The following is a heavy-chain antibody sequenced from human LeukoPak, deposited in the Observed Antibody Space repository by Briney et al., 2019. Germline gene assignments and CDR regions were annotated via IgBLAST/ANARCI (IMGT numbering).Heavy chain of an antibody. J-gene: IGHJ4*02. V-gene: IGHV3-7*01. Sequence: GGSLRLSCSASGFTFSAYWMSWLRQGPGKGLEWVASINPDGGDKFYVDSVKGRFTISRDNTWNSLFLDLSSLRADDTAMYFCARLFGGVTTFDYWGQGALATVSS. D-gene: IGHD4-17*01. CDR1: GFTFSAYW. CDR3: ARLFGGVTTFDY. CDR2: INPDGGDK.